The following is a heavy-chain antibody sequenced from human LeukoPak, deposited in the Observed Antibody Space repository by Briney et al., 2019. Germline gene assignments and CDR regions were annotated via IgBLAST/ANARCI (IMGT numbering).Heavy chain of an antibody. CDR1: GFTFSSYW. CDR2: IKQDGSEK. V-gene: IGHV3-7*03. CDR3: ARDVIAVAAGSDY. D-gene: IGHD6-19*01. Sequence: GGSLRLSCAASGFTFSSYWMSWVRQAPGKGLEWVANIKQDGSEKYYVDSVKGRFTISRDNAKNSLYLQMNSLRAEDTAVYYCARDVIAVAAGSDYRGQGTLVTVSS. J-gene: IGHJ4*02.